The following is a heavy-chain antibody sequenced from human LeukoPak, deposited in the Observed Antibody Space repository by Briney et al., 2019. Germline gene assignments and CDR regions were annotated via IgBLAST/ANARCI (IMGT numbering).Heavy chain of an antibody. CDR3: ARDRGVRGVVNWFDP. CDR1: GDSIFNSNSY. CDR2: IFSRGNT. D-gene: IGHD3-10*01. Sequence: SETLSLTCSVSGDSIFNSNSYWSWMRQPAGKGLEWIGHIFSRGNTNYNPSLKSRVTISVDMSKNQFSLVLSSVTAADTAVYYCARDRGVRGVVNWFDPWGQGTLVTVSS. V-gene: IGHV4-61*09. J-gene: IGHJ5*02.